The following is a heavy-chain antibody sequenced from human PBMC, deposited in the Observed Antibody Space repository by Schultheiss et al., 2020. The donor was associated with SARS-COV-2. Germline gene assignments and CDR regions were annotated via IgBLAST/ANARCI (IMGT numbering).Heavy chain of an antibody. Sequence: GGSLRLSCAASGFTFSSYEMNWVRQAPGRGLEWVSYISASGSTIYYADSVKGRFTISRDNAGNSLYLQMNSLRVEDTAVYYCARTVTTRKYYFDDWGQGTLVTVSS. CDR1: GFTFSSYE. V-gene: IGHV3-48*03. CDR3: ARTVTTRKYYFDD. J-gene: IGHJ4*02. D-gene: IGHD4-17*01. CDR2: ISASGSTI.